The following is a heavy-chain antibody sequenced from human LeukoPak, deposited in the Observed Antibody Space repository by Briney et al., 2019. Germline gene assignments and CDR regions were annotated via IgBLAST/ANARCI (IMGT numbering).Heavy chain of an antibody. J-gene: IGHJ5*02. V-gene: IGHV3-11*06. D-gene: IGHD6-13*01. CDR1: GFTFSDYY. CDR3: ARGGIEDWFDP. CDR2: ISSSSSYT. Sequence: GGSLRLFCAASGFTFSDYYMSWIRQAPGKGLEWVSYISSSSSYTNYADSVKGRFTISRDNAKNSLYLQMNSLRAEDTAVYYCARGGIEDWFDPWGQGTLVTVSS.